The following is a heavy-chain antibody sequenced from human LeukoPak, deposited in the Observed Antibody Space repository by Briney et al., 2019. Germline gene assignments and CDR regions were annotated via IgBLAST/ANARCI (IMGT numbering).Heavy chain of an antibody. Sequence: GGSLRLSCAASGFTFSSYSMNWVRQAPGKGLEWVSSISSSSSYIYYADSVKGRFTISRDNAKNSLYLQMNSLRAEDTAVYYCARGLEYSSIWGFFDYWGQGTLVTVSS. D-gene: IGHD6-13*01. CDR3: ARGLEYSSIWGFFDY. J-gene: IGHJ4*02. CDR1: GFTFSSYS. CDR2: ISSSSSYI. V-gene: IGHV3-21*01.